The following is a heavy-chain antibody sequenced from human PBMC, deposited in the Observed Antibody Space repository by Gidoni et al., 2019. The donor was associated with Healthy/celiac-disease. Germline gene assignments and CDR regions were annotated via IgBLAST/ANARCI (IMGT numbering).Heavy chain of an antibody. CDR3: ARLAITMVRGVPGGPIDY. J-gene: IGHJ4*02. CDR1: GFTFSSYS. CDR2: ISSSSSYI. Sequence: EVQLVESGGGLVKPGGSLRLSCAASGFTFSSYSMNWVRQAPGKGLEWVSSISSSSSYIYYADSVKGRFTISRDNAKNSLYLQMNSLRAEDTAVYYCARLAITMVRGVPGGPIDYWGQGTLVTVSS. D-gene: IGHD3-10*01. V-gene: IGHV3-21*01.